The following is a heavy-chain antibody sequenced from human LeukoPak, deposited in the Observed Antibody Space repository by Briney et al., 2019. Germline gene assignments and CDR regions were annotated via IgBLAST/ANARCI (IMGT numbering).Heavy chain of an antibody. Sequence: PSETLSLICTVSGGSINSYYWNWIRQPAGKGLEWIGHIYTRGSTKYNPSLKSRVTMSIDTSKNQFSLNLYSVTAADTAVYYCATNYTAVSAFDSWGQGTRVTVSS. CDR2: IYTRGST. D-gene: IGHD6-19*01. CDR1: GGSINSYY. V-gene: IGHV4-4*07. J-gene: IGHJ4*02. CDR3: ATNYTAVSAFDS.